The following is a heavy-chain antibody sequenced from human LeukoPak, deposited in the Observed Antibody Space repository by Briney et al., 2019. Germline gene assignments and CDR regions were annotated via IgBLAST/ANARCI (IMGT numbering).Heavy chain of an antibody. Sequence: SETLSLTCTVSGDSISIYYWSWIRQPPGKGLEWIGYIYYVASTNYNPSLKSRVTISVDTSKNQFSRKLRSVTAADTAVYYCARGPYSSSWSFAFDIWGQGTMVTVSS. CDR3: ARGPYSSSWSFAFDI. V-gene: IGHV4-59*01. D-gene: IGHD6-13*01. CDR1: GDSISIYY. CDR2: IYYVAST. J-gene: IGHJ3*02.